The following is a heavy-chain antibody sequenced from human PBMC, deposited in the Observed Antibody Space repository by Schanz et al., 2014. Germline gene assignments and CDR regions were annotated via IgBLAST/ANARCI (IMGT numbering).Heavy chain of an antibody. CDR1: GASISFYD. D-gene: IGHD1-26*01. CDR2: IYHSGSP. CDR3: ARQGDVYRLDY. J-gene: IGHJ4*02. V-gene: IGHV4-59*08. Sequence: QVQLQESGPGLVKPSETLSLTCTVSGASISFYDWNWIRQSPGKGLEWIGYIYHSGSPIYNPSLQSRFTIAIDTSKNQFSLKMESVTAADTAMYFCARQGDVYRLDYWGQGTLVTVTS.